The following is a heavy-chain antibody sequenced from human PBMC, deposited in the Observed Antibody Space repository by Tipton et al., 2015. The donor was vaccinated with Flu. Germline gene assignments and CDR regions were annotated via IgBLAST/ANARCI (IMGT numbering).Heavy chain of an antibody. D-gene: IGHD1-26*01. CDR3: AKSGGYLEYLQH. CDR1: GGSISSYY. Sequence: LRLSCTVSGGSISSYYWSWIRQPAGKGLEWIGRIYTSGSTNYNPSLKSRVTMSVDTSKNQFSLKLTSVSAADTAVYYCAKSGGYLEYLQHWGQGTLVTVSS. V-gene: IGHV4-4*07. CDR2: IYTSGST. J-gene: IGHJ1*01.